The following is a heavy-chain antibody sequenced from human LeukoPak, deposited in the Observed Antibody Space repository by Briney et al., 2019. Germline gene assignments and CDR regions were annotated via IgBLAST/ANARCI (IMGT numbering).Heavy chain of an antibody. J-gene: IGHJ4*02. CDR1: GLTFSNYA. CDR3: AKQWGVVAATYFDY. Sequence: GGSLRLSCAASGLTFSNYAMHWVRLAPGKGLEWVAVISYDGSNKYCADSVKGRFTISRDNSKNTLYLQMNSLRAEDTAVYYCAKQWGVVAATYFDYWGQGTLVTVSS. CDR2: ISYDGSNK. V-gene: IGHV3-30-3*02. D-gene: IGHD2-15*01.